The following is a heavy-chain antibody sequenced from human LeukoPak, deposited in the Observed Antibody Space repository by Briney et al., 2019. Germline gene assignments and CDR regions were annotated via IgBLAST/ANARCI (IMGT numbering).Heavy chain of an antibody. CDR1: GGSISGYY. CDR3: ARHRYDILTGYISDAFDI. V-gene: IGHV4-59*08. CDR2: IYYSGGT. D-gene: IGHD3-9*01. J-gene: IGHJ3*02. Sequence: PSETQSLTCTVSGGSISGYYWSWIRQPPGKGLEWIGYIYYSGGTNYNPSLKSRVTISVDTSKNQFSLELSSVTAADTAVYYCARHRYDILTGYISDAFDIWGQGTMVTVSS.